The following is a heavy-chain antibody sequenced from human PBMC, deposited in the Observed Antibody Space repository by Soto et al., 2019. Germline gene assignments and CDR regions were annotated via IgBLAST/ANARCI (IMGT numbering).Heavy chain of an antibody. Sequence: ASVKVSCKASGYTFTSYDINWVRQATGQGLEWMGWMNPNSGNTGYAQKFQGRVTMTRNTSISTAYMELSSLRSEDTAVYYCARSVDDSSSGLFYYYYMDVWGKGTTVTVSS. J-gene: IGHJ6*03. D-gene: IGHD6-6*01. CDR3: ARSVDDSSSGLFYYYYMDV. CDR1: GYTFTSYD. V-gene: IGHV1-8*01. CDR2: MNPNSGNT.